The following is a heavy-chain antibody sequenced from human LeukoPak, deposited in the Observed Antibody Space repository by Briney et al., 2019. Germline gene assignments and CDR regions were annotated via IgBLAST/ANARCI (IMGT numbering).Heavy chain of an antibody. CDR3: ARDGERFLEWLLSNYYYYMDV. V-gene: IGHV3-23*01. CDR2: ISGSGGST. Sequence: GGSLRLSCAASGFTFSSYAMSWVRQAPGKGLEWVSAISGSGGSTYYADSVKGRFTISRDNAKYSLYLQMNSLRAEDTAVYYCARDGERFLEWLLSNYYYYMDVWGKGTTVTVSS. J-gene: IGHJ6*03. D-gene: IGHD3-3*01. CDR1: GFTFSSYA.